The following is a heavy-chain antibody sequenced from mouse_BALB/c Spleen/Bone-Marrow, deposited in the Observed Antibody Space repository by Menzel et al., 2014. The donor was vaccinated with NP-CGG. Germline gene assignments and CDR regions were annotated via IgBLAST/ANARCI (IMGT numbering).Heavy chain of an antibody. CDR1: GFSLTSYG. CDR2: IWAGGST. CDR3: ASPIYYDYPLFAY. Sequence: VKLMESGPGLVAPSQSLSITCTVSGFSLTSYGVHWARQPPGKGLEWLGVIWAGGSTNYNSALMSRLSISKDNSKSQVFLKMNSLQTDDTAMYYCASPIYYDYPLFAYWGQGTLVTVSA. V-gene: IGHV2-9*02. D-gene: IGHD2-4*01. J-gene: IGHJ3*01.